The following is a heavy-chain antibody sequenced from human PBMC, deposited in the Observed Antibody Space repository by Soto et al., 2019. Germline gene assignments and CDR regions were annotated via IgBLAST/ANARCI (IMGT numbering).Heavy chain of an antibody. Sequence: EVQLLESGGGLVQPGGSLTLSCAASGFTFSDYTMSWVRQAPGKVLECISVILSDYNTYYAGSVRGRFTISRDNSKNTLYLEMNSLRAEDTAVYYCARRISGYFGYWGQGALVTVSS. D-gene: IGHD6-19*01. CDR2: ILSDYNT. V-gene: IGHV3-23*03. CDR3: ARRISGYFGY. J-gene: IGHJ4*02. CDR1: GFTFSDYT.